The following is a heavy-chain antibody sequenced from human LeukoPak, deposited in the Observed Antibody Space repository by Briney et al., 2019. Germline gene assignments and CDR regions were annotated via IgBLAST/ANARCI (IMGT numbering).Heavy chain of an antibody. CDR1: GGSFSGYY. V-gene: IGHV4-34*01. CDR2: INQSGST. CDR3: AAKARDFDY. Sequence: SETLSLTCDVYGGSFSGYYWSWIRQPPGKGLEWIGEINQSGSTNYNPSLKSRVTISVDTSKNQFSLKLSSVTAADTAVYYCAAKARDFDYWGQGTLVTVSS. J-gene: IGHJ4*02.